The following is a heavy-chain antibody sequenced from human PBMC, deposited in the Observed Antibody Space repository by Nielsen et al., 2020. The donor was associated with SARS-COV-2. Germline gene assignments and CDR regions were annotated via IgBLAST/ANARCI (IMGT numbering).Heavy chain of an antibody. CDR3: AKVSAIIVGATTDY. J-gene: IGHJ4*02. Sequence: GGSLRLSCAASGFTFSSYGMHWVRQAPGKGLEWVAVISYDGSNKYYADSVKGRFTISRDNSKNTLYLQMNSLRAEDTAVYYCAKVSAIIVGATTDYWGQGTLVTVSS. CDR2: ISYDGSNK. V-gene: IGHV3-30*18. CDR1: GFTFSSYG. D-gene: IGHD1-26*01.